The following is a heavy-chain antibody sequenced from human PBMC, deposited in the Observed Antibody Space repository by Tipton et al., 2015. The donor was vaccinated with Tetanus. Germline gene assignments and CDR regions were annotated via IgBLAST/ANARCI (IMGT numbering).Heavy chain of an antibody. CDR1: GGSISRSDYH. V-gene: IGHV4-39*01. J-gene: IGHJ2*01. CDR3: ARQVDLHWYFDL. CDR2: INYIGHT. D-gene: IGHD5-12*01. Sequence: TLSLTCTVSGGSISRSDYHWGWIRQSPGKGPQWIGSINYIGHTLYSPSLKSRVTLSVDTSEGLFSLTFNSVTATDSAVYFCARQVDLHWYFDLWGRG.